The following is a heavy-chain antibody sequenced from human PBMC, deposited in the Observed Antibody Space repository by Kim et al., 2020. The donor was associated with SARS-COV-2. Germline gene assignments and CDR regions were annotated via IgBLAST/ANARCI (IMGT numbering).Heavy chain of an antibody. J-gene: IGHJ6*02. CDR1: GGSISSSSYY. CDR3: ARLGDDFWSGYYTGKGLPYYYYGMDV. V-gene: IGHV4-39*01. CDR2: IYYSGST. Sequence: SETLSLTCTVSGGSISSSSYYWGWIRQPPGKGLEWIGSIYYSGSTYYNPSLKSRVTISVDTSKNQFSLKLSSVTAADTAVYYCARLGDDFWSGYYTGKGLPYYYYGMDVWGQGTTVTVSS. D-gene: IGHD3-3*01.